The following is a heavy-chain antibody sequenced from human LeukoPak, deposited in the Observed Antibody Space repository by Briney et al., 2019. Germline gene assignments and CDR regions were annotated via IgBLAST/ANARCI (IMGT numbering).Heavy chain of an antibody. CDR3: ARLGIDYDILAGYIPDAVDI. J-gene: IGHJ3*02. D-gene: IGHD3-9*01. CDR1: GGSISSVDYY. CDR2: IYYSGRT. Sequence: SETLSLTCTVSGGSISSVDYYWGWLRQPPGKGLEWLGYIYYSGRTYYDPSIKRRVMISVDTSKTQFPLILSSVTAAAAAYYSCARLGIDYDILAGYIPDAVDIWGQGTRVTVSS. V-gene: IGHV4-30-4*01.